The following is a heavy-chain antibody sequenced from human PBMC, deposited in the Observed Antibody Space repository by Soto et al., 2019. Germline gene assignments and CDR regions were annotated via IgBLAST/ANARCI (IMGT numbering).Heavy chain of an antibody. CDR1: GFTFGDYA. CDR3: AKDRNTAMVTGDFDY. V-gene: IGHV3-9*01. J-gene: IGHJ4*01. CDR2: VSWTNISF. Sequence: GGSLRLSCAASGFTFGDYAMHWVRQVPGRGLEWVSGVSWTNISFGYADSVKGRFTIPRDNAKNSLYLQMNSLRREDTAFYYCAKDRNTAMVTGDFDYWGHGTLVTVSS. D-gene: IGHD5-18*01.